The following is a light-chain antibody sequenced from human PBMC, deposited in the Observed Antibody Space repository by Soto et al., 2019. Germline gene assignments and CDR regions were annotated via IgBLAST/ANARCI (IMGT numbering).Light chain of an antibody. Sequence: EIVLTQSPGTLSLSPGERATLSCRASPIISSRTLAWYQQKPGQAPRLLIYGASSRAPGIPDRFSGSGSGTDFLITISRLEAEDCAVYYFQQYVTSPWTFGQGTKVEIK. CDR3: QQYVTSPWT. J-gene: IGKJ1*01. V-gene: IGKV3-20*01. CDR2: GAS. CDR1: PIISSRT.